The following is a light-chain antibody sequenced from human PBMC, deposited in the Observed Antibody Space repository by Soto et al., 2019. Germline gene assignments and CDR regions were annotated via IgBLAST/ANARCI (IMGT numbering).Light chain of an antibody. CDR3: PSYDTSLSGVI. CDR2: ADN. Sequence: QSVLTQPPSVSGAPGQKITMSCTGSSSNIGAGYDVHWYQQLPGEAPRLLIYADNNRPSGVPDRFSASNSGTSASLAITGLQGEDEAVYYCPSYDTSLSGVIFGAGTKLTVL. CDR1: SSNIGAGYD. V-gene: IGLV1-40*01. J-gene: IGLJ2*01.